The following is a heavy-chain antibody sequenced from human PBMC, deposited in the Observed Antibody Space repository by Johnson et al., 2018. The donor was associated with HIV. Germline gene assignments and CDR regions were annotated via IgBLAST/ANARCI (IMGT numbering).Heavy chain of an antibody. CDR3: VRGGAVAPSSGFDI. V-gene: IGHV3-9*01. J-gene: IGHJ3*02. CDR1: GFTLHDFA. Sequence: VQLVESGGGLVQPGRSLRLSCEASGFTLHDFAMHWVRQVPGRGLEWVSGISWNSGTIGYADSVKGRFTISRDNATNSLFLKMNIVRDEDTAVYYCVRGGAVAPSSGFDIWGQGTLVTVSS. CDR2: ISWNSGTI. D-gene: IGHD6-19*01.